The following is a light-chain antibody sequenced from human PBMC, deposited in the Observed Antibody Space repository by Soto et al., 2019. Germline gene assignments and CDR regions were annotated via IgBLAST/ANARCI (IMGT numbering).Light chain of an antibody. V-gene: IGLV2-8*01. CDR2: EVN. J-gene: IGLJ2*01. Sequence: QSALTQPPSASGSPGQSVAISCTGTSSDVGGYNYVSWYQQHPGKAPKLMIYEVNKRPSGVPDRFSGSKSGNTASLTVSGLQAEDEADYYCAAWDGSLNAVLFGGGTQLTVL. CDR3: AAWDGSLNAVL. CDR1: SSDVGGYNY.